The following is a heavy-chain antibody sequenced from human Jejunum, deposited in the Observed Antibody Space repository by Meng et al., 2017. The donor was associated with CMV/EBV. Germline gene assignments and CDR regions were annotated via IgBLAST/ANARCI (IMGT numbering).Heavy chain of an antibody. CDR1: TYG. J-gene: IGHJ4*02. CDR3: VKDRGVPYYESLTGYSYFDY. CDR2: ISNDGSNK. V-gene: IGHV3-30*02. Sequence: TYGMHWVRQAPGKGLEWATFISNDGSNKYYGDSVKGRFTISRDNSKNTLYLQMNSLRAEDTSVYYCVKDRGVPYYESLTGYSYFDYWGQGALVTVSS. D-gene: IGHD3-9*01.